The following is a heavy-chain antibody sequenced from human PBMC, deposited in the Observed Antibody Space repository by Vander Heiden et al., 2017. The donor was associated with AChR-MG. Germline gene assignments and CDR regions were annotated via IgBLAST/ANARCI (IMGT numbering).Heavy chain of an antibody. D-gene: IGHD6-19*01. CDR2: ISSDGSDQ. CDR1: GFTFTRHG. CDR3: ARGPPHWLVGFDC. J-gene: IGHJ4*02. Sequence: QVQLVESGGGVVQPGGSLRLSCGGSGFTFTRHGMHWVRQAPGKGLEWVAVISSDGSDQYYADSVQGRFTISRDDSKDTLYLQMNSLRPDDTALYYCARGPPHWLVGFDCWGQGTLVTVSS. V-gene: IGHV3-30*03.